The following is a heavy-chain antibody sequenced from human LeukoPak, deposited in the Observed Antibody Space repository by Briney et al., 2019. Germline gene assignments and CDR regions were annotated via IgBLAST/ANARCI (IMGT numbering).Heavy chain of an antibody. D-gene: IGHD4-11*01. V-gene: IGHV1-2*02. CDR1: GYTFTGYY. CDR3: ARDATARDYSNIDY. CDR2: VNPNSGGT. J-gene: IGHJ4*02. Sequence: ASVKVSCKASGYTFTGYYMHWVRQAPGQGLEWMGWVNPNSGGTNYAQKFQGRVTMNRDTSISTAYMELSRLRSDDTAVYYCARDATARDYSNIDYWGQGTRVSVSS.